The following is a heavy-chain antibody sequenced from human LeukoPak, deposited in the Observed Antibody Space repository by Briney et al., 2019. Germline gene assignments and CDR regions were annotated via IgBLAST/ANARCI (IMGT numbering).Heavy chain of an antibody. CDR1: GGSFSGYY. CDR3: ARTSPIYYDFWSGYYMVRGFDY. Sequence: PSETLSLTCAVYGGSFSGYYWSWIRQPPGKGLEWIGEINHSGSTNYNPSLKSRVTISVDTSKNQFSLKLSSVTAADTAVYYCARTSPIYYDFWSGYYMVRGFDYWGQGTLVTVSS. J-gene: IGHJ4*02. D-gene: IGHD3-3*01. V-gene: IGHV4-34*01. CDR2: INHSGST.